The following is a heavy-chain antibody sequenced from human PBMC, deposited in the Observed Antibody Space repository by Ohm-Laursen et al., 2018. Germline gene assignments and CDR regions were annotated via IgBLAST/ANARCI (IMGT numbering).Heavy chain of an antibody. V-gene: IGHV1-69*13. CDR1: GGTFSSYA. CDR2: IIPIFGTA. D-gene: IGHD3-22*01. Sequence: SVKVSCKASGGTFSSYAISWVRQAPGQGLEWMGGIIPIFGTANYAQKFQGRVTITADESTSTAYMELSSLRSEDTAVYYCARSHVSSGYYLYYFDYWGQGTLVTVSS. J-gene: IGHJ4*02. CDR3: ARSHVSSGYYLYYFDY.